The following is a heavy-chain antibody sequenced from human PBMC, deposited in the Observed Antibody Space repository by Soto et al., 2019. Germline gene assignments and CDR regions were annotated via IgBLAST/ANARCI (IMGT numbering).Heavy chain of an antibody. CDR2: IKSKTDGGTT. J-gene: IGHJ4*02. D-gene: IGHD3-10*01. CDR3: TTEFLAVLRFGELLSDTYGY. Sequence: EVQLVESGGGLVKPGGSLRLSCAASGFTFSNAWMNWVRQAPGKGLEWVGRIKSKTDGGTTDYAAPVKGRFTISRDDSKNTLYLQMNSLKTEDTAVYYCTTEFLAVLRFGELLSDTYGYWGQGTLVTVSS. V-gene: IGHV3-15*07. CDR1: GFTFSNAW.